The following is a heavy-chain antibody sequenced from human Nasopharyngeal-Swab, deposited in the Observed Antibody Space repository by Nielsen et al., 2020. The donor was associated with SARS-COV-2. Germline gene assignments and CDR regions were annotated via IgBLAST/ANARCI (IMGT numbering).Heavy chain of an antibody. V-gene: IGHV3-23*01. Sequence: GESPKTPCKGSGFTFRNYALSWVRQTPGKGLEWVSIIGFRADDTIYVDSVEGRFTGSRDDSKSTLFLQMNRLRGEDTAVYYCVRDLPYNEVSWGQGTLVTVSS. D-gene: IGHD5-24*01. J-gene: IGHJ5*02. CDR3: VRDLPYNEVS. CDR1: GFTFRNYA. CDR2: IGFRADDT.